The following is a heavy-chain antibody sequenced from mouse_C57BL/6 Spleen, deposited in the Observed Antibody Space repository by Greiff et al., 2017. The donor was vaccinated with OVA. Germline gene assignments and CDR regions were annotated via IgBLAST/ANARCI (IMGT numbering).Heavy chain of an antibody. CDR3: ARKGEITTVGATCDYFDY. Sequence: EVQLVESGGGLVKPGGSLKLSCAASGFTFSDYGMHWVRQAPEKGLEWVAYISSGSSTIYYADTVKGRFTISRANAKNTLFLQMTRLRSEDTAMYYCARKGEITTVGATCDYFDYWGQGTTLTVSS. V-gene: IGHV5-17*01. CDR2: ISSGSSTI. CDR1: GFTFSDYG. J-gene: IGHJ2*01. D-gene: IGHD1-1*01.